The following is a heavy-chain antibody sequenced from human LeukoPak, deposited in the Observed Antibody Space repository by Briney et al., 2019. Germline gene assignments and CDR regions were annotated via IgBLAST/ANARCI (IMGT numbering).Heavy chain of an antibody. V-gene: IGHV3-30*03. CDR3: ARERSSSKYYFNCMDV. CDR2: XSYDGTNK. J-gene: IGHJ6*02. CDR1: GFTFSSYG. D-gene: IGHD6-6*01. Sequence: GGSLRLSCAASGFTFSSYGMHWVRQGPGKGLEWVAVXSYDGTNKYYADSVKGRFTISRDNSKNTLYLQMNSLRAEDTAFHYCARERSSSKYYFNCMDVWGQGTTVTVSS.